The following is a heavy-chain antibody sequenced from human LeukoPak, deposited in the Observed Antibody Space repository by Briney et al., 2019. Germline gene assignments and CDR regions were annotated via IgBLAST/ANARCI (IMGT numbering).Heavy chain of an antibody. D-gene: IGHD3-22*01. CDR3: ARERGGYYDSSGHCDY. CDR2: INPNSGGT. V-gene: IGHV1-2*02. J-gene: IGHJ4*02. Sequence: ASVKVSCKASGYTFTGYYMHWVRQAPGQGLEWMGWINPNSGGTNYAQKFQGRVTMTRDTSISTAYMELSRLRSDDTAVYYCARERGGYYDSSGHCDYWGQGTLVTVSS. CDR1: GYTFTGYY.